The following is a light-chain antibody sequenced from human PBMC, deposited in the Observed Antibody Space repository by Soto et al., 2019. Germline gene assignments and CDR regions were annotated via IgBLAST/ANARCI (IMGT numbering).Light chain of an antibody. CDR1: QSVSSN. J-gene: IGKJ1*01. CDR2: GPS. V-gene: IGKV3-15*01. Sequence: EIVLTQSPATLSVSPAGRVNIXRGASQSVSSNLAWYQQKPGQAPKLLIYGPSTRATGIPARFSGSGSGTEFTLTINSLQSEDFAIYFCQQYNTYPRTFGQGTKVDIK. CDR3: QQYNTYPRT.